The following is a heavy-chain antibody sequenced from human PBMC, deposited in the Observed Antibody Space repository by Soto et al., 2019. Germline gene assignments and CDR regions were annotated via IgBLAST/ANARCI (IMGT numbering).Heavy chain of an antibody. Sequence: EMQLVESGGGLVQPGGSLRLSCAASGFTFSTYWMYWVRQAPGKGLVWVSRIYSDDSTSTYAASVKGRFTISRDNAKNTLFLQRNRLRVEDMDVYYCVRDGTGAAARDIWGQGTIVTVSS. CDR2: IYSDDSTS. V-gene: IGHV3-74*01. J-gene: IGHJ3*02. CDR3: VRDGTGAAARDI. D-gene: IGHD6-13*01. CDR1: GFTFSTYW.